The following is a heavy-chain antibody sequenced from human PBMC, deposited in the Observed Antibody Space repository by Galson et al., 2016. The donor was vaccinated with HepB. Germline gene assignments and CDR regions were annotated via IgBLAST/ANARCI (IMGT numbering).Heavy chain of an antibody. D-gene: IGHD6-19*01. CDR1: GFIVSTNY. V-gene: IGHV3-53*01. CDR3: ASVLIGVADAFHL. CDR2: IYSGGAT. J-gene: IGHJ3*01. Sequence: SLRLSCAASGFIVSTNYMSWVRQAPGKGLEWVSIIYSGGATYYADSVKGRFTMSRDNSKNTLYLQMNSLRAEDTAVYYCASVLIGVADAFHLWGQGTMVTVSS.